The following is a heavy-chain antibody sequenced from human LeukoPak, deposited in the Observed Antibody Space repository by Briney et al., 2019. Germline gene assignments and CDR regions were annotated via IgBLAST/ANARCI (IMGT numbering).Heavy chain of an antibody. CDR3: ARESGPSGGFDY. V-gene: IGHV4-61*02. CDR2: IYTSGST. Sequence: SETLSLTCTVSGGSISSGSYYWSWIRQPAGKGLEWIGRIYTSGSTNYNPSLKSRVTISVDTSKNQFSLKLSSVTAADTAVYYCARESGPSGGFDYWGQGTLVTVSS. J-gene: IGHJ4*02. D-gene: IGHD3-16*01. CDR1: GGSISSGSYY.